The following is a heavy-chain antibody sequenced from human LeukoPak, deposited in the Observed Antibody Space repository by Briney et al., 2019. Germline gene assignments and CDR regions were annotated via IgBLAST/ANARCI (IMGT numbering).Heavy chain of an antibody. CDR3: TRLLGSYYGSGCYPDYYYYYYMDV. V-gene: IGHV4-39*07. J-gene: IGHJ6*03. CDR2: IYYSGST. D-gene: IGHD3-10*01. Sequence: PSETLSLTCTVSGGSISSSSYYWGWIRQPPGKGLEWIGSIYYSGSTYYNPSLKSRVTISVDTSKNQFSLKLSSVTAADTAVYYCTRLLGSYYGSGCYPDYYYYYYMDVWGKGTTVTVSS. CDR1: GGSISSSSYY.